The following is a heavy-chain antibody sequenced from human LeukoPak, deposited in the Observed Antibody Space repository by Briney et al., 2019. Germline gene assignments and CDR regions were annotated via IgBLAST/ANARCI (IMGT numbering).Heavy chain of an antibody. CDR2: ISGSGGST. Sequence: GGSLRLSCAVTGFTFSSYVMSWVRQAPGKGLEWVSSISGSGGSTYYADSVKGRFTITRDNSKKTLYLQMNSLRADDTAVYYCAKDSLAAAATLRNVDYYYGMDVWGQGTTVTVSS. J-gene: IGHJ6*02. V-gene: IGHV3-23*01. CDR1: GFTFSSYV. D-gene: IGHD6-13*01. CDR3: AKDSLAAAATLRNVDYYYGMDV.